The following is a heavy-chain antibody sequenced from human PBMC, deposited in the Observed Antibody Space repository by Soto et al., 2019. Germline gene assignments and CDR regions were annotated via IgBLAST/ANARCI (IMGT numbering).Heavy chain of an antibody. CDR1: GGSITSSSHF. CDR2: IYFTGNT. D-gene: IGHD3-16*01. J-gene: IGHJ5*02. V-gene: IGHV4-39*01. Sequence: SSETLSLTCTVSGGSITSSSHFWGWVRQPPGKGLEWIGTIYFTGNTYYTPSLKSRLTMSIDTSRNEFSLRLNSVTAADTAVYYCAGQTFTTAEASYGRSNWFDPWGPGTLVTVSS. CDR3: AGQTFTTAEASYGRSNWFDP.